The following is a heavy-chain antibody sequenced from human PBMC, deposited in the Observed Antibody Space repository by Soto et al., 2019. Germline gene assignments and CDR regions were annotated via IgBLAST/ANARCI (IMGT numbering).Heavy chain of an antibody. V-gene: IGHV4-59*01. J-gene: IGHJ6*02. CDR1: GGSIRDYF. D-gene: IGHD3-9*01. Sequence: SEPLCLTCSVSGGSIRDYFWTWIRQPPGKGLEWIGYISSSGTINYNSSLKSRVTISLDTSRTHFSLKLSSVTAADTAVYFCARDRKLVIPGNYYYYGMDVWGQGTTVTVSS. CDR2: ISSSGTI. CDR3: ARDRKLVIPGNYYYYGMDV.